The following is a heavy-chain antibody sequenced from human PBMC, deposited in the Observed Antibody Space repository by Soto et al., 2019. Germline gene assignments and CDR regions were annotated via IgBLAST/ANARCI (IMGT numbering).Heavy chain of an antibody. Sequence: QVQLVESGGGVVQPGRSLRLSCAASGFTFSSYAMHWVRQAPGKGLEWVAVISYDGSNKYYADSVKGRFTISRDNSKNTLYLQMNSLRAEDTAVYYCARDPVYYDSSSRGYFDYWGQGTLVNVSS. CDR3: ARDPVYYDSSSRGYFDY. CDR2: ISYDGSNK. V-gene: IGHV3-30-3*01. D-gene: IGHD3-22*01. J-gene: IGHJ4*02. CDR1: GFTFSSYA.